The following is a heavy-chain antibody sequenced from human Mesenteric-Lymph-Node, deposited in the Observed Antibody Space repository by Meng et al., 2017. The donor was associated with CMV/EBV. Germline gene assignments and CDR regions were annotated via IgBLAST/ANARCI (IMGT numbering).Heavy chain of an antibody. J-gene: IGHJ6*02. Sequence: SETLSLTCAVYGGSFSGYYWSWIRQPPGKGLEWIGEINHSGSTNYNPSLKSRVTISVDTSKNQFSLKLSSVTAADTAVYYCARGSGTTVRVRYYYGMDVWGQGTTVTVSS. V-gene: IGHV4-34*01. D-gene: IGHD4-17*01. CDR1: GGSFSGYY. CDR2: INHSGST. CDR3: ARGSGTTVRVRYYYGMDV.